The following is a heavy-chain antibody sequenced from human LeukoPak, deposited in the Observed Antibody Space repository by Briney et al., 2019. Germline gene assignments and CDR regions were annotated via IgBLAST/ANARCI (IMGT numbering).Heavy chain of an antibody. CDR1: GDSVSSISTA. Sequence: SQTLSLTCAISGDSVSSISTAWNWITQSPSRGLEWLGRTYYRSKWYFDYALSVKSRMTINPEVSKNQFSLQLNSVTHEDTAVYYCTNEKYDGFDVWGQGTMVTVSS. V-gene: IGHV6-1*01. CDR2: TYYRSKWYF. CDR3: TNEKYDGFDV. D-gene: IGHD1-1*01. J-gene: IGHJ3*01.